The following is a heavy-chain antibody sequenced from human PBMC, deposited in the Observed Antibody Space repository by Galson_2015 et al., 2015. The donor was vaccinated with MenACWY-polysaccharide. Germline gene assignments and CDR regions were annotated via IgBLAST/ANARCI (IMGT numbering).Heavy chain of an antibody. CDR3: AKRVPAAIPTGFYYYYGMDV. Sequence: SLRISCAASGSTFSSYAMSWVHQAPGKGLEWGSAVSGRGGSTYYADSVKGRFTISRDNSKNTFYLQMNSLRAEDTAVYYCAKRVPAAIPTGFYYYYGMDVLGQGTTVTVSS. CDR1: GSTFSSYA. CDR2: VSGRGGST. D-gene: IGHD2-2*01. V-gene: IGHV3-23*01. J-gene: IGHJ6*01.